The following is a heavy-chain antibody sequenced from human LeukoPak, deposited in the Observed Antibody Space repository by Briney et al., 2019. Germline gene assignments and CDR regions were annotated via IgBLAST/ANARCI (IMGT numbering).Heavy chain of an antibody. CDR2: IYYSGST. V-gene: IGHV4-31*03. CDR3: ARVGYSYSLGYSDY. CDR1: GGSISSGGYY. D-gene: IGHD5-18*01. Sequence: SETLSLTCTVSGGSISSGGYYWSWIRQHPGKGLEWIGYIYYSGSTYYNPSLKSRVTISVDTSKNQFSLKLSSVTAADTAVYYCARVGYSYSLGYSDYWGQGTLVTVSS. J-gene: IGHJ4*02.